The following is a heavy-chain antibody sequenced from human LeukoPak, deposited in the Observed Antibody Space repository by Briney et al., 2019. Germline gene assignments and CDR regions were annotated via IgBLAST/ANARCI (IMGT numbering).Heavy chain of an antibody. CDR3: AKHRAGMTASGYDS. CDR2: ISWNSGTI. D-gene: IGHD6-13*01. Sequence: GRSLRLSCAASGFTFDDYAMHWVRQVPGKGLEWVSGISWNSGTIDYAGSVKGRFTISRDNAKNSLYLQMNSLRAEDTALYYCAKHRAGMTASGYDSWGQGTLVTVSS. CDR1: GFTFDDYA. V-gene: IGHV3-9*01. J-gene: IGHJ4*02.